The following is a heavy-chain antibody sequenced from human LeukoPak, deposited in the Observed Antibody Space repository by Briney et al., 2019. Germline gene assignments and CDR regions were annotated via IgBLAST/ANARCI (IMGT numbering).Heavy chain of an antibody. CDR2: IYYSGST. Sequence: SETLSLTCAVSGGSISSGVHYWTWIRQHPGKGLEWIGYIYYSGSTNYNPSLKSRVTISVDTSKNQFSLRLSSVTAADTAVYYCARRGRFGGRDGGEGFDLWGQGTMVTVSS. J-gene: IGHJ3*01. CDR1: GGSISSGVHY. V-gene: IGHV4-31*11. D-gene: IGHD3-16*01. CDR3: ARRGRFGGRDGGEGFDL.